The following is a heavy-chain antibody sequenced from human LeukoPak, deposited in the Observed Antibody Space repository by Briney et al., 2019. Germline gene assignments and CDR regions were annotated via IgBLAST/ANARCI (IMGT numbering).Heavy chain of an antibody. Sequence: SETLSLTCTVSGGSISSSSYYWGWIRQPPGKGLEWIGSIYYSGSTYYNPSLKSRVTISVDTSKNQFSLKLPSVTAADTAVYYCARVGCSSTSCYVESWGQGTLVTVSS. CDR3: ARVGCSSTSCYVES. CDR2: IYYSGST. D-gene: IGHD2-2*01. V-gene: IGHV4-39*07. CDR1: GGSISSSSYY. J-gene: IGHJ4*02.